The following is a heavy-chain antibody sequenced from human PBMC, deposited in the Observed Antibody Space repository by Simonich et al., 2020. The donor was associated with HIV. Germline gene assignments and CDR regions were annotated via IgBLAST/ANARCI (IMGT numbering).Heavy chain of an antibody. CDR3: ARKGGGRGVYYFDY. Sequence: QVQLVQSGAEVKKPGSSVKVSCKASGGTFSSFAISWVRQAPGIGLEWGGGITPSCGTANYAQMFQGRVTITADESTSTAYMELSSLRSEDTGIYYCARKGGGRGVYYFDYWGQGTLVTVSS. V-gene: IGHV1-69*13. J-gene: IGHJ4*02. CDR2: ITPSCGTA. CDR1: GGTFSSFA. D-gene: IGHD3-10*01.